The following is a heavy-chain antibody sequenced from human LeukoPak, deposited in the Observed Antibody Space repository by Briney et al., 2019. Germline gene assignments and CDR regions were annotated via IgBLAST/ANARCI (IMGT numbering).Heavy chain of an antibody. Sequence: SETLSLTCTVSGGSISSSSYYWGWIRQPPGKGLEWIGSIYYSGSTYYNPSLKSRVTISVDTSKNQFSLKLSSVTAADTAVYYCARDEGGEEGYYFDYWGQGTLVTVSS. D-gene: IGHD3-16*01. CDR2: IYYSGST. CDR3: ARDEGGEEGYYFDY. CDR1: GGSISSSSYY. V-gene: IGHV4-39*07. J-gene: IGHJ4*02.